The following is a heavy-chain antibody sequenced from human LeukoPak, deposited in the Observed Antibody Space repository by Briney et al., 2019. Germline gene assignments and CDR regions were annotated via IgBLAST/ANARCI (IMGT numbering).Heavy chain of an antibody. D-gene: IGHD3-22*01. V-gene: IGHV3-23*01. CDR2: ISGSGGST. Sequence: GGSLRLSCVASGFPFSSYGMSWVRQAPGKGLEWVSAISGSGGSTYYADSVKGRFTISRDNSKNTLYLQMNSLRAEDTAVYYCARPILYYYDRSARGTFDIWGPGTMVTVS. CDR1: GFPFSSYG. CDR3: ARPILYYYDRSARGTFDI. J-gene: IGHJ3*02.